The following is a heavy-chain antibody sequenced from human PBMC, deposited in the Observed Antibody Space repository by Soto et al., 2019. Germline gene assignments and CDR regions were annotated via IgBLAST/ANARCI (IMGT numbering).Heavy chain of an antibody. V-gene: IGHV1-18*04. CDR1: GYTFTSDG. D-gene: IGHD6-19*01. CDR3: ASAAQWVVPGFPTNYYDGMDV. CDR2: ISAYKGNT. Sequence: AAVNVSCKASGYTFTSDGISWVRQAPGQGLEGMGWISAYKGNTNYAQKLHGRGTMTTDTSTSTAYMEVRSLRSDDTAVYYSASAAQWVVPGFPTNYYDGMDVWGQGTTVTVSS. J-gene: IGHJ6*02.